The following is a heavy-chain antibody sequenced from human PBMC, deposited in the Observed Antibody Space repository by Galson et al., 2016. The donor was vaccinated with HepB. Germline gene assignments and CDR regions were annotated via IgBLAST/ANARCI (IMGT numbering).Heavy chain of an antibody. Sequence: SETLSLTCTVSGGSISSSSYYWGWIRQPPGKGLEWIGSIYYSGSTYYNPSLKSRVTISVDTSKNQFSLKLSSVTAADTAVYYCARYTPIVRGVVLGFDNWGQGTLVTVSS. CDR2: IYYSGST. J-gene: IGHJ4*02. CDR3: ARYTPIVRGVVLGFDN. V-gene: IGHV4-39*07. D-gene: IGHD3-10*01. CDR1: GGSISSSSYY.